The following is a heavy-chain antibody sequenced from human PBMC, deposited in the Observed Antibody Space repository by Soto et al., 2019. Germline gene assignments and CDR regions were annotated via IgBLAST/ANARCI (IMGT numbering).Heavy chain of an antibody. CDR3: VRENYYYGMDV. V-gene: IGHV3-66*01. J-gene: IGHJ6*02. CDR1: GFTVSNDW. Sequence: GGSLRLSCAASGFTVSNDWMYWVRQAPGKGLEWVSVIRSGGNTYYADSVEGRFTISRDNSKDTVYLQMNSLRAEDTAVYYCVRENYYYGMDVWGQGTTVTVSS. CDR2: IRSGGNT.